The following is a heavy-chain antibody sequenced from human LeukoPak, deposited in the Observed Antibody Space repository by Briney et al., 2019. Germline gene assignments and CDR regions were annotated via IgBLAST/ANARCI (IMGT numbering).Heavy chain of an antibody. V-gene: IGHV1-69*13. CDR2: IIPIFGTA. Sequence: SVKVSCKASGGTFSSYAISWVRQAPGQGLEWMGGIIPIFGTANYAQKFQGRVTITADESTSTAYMELSSLRSEDTAVYYCARNSENTYYDFWSGYYYFDYWGQGTLVTVSS. CDR1: GGTFSSYA. J-gene: IGHJ4*02. CDR3: ARNSENTYYDFWSGYYYFDY. D-gene: IGHD3-3*01.